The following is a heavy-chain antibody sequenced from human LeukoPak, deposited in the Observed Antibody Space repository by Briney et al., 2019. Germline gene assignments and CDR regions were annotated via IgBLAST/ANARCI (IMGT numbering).Heavy chain of an antibody. CDR2: IYHSGST. CDR1: GFSFSRAW. Sequence: GSLRLSCAASGFSFSRAWMSWVRQPPGKGLEWIGSIYHSGSTYYNPSLKSRVTISVDTSKNQFSLNLSSVTAADTAVYYCARGVARSSKFHFSYYFDYWGQGTLVTVSS. J-gene: IGHJ4*02. CDR3: ARGVARSSKFHFSYYFDY. V-gene: IGHV4-4*02. D-gene: IGHD6-6*01.